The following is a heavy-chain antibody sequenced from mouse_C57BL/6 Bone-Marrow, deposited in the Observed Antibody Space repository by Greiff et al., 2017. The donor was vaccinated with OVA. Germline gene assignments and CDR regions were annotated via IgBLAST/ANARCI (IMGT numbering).Heavy chain of an antibody. CDR2: IDPTDSYT. Sequence: VQLQQPGAELVRPGTSVKLSCKASGYTFTSYWMHWVKQRPGQGLEWIGEIDPTDSYTNYNQKFKGKATLTVDPSSSTAYMQLLSLTSEDSAVCYCAKPRSPYYFDYWGQGTALSVSS. CDR3: AKPRSPYYFDY. CDR1: GYTFTSYW. V-gene: IGHV1-59*01. D-gene: IGHD1-1*01. J-gene: IGHJ2*01.